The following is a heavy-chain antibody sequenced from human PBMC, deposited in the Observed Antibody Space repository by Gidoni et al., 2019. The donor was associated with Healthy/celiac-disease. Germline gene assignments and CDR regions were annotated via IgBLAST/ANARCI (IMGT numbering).Heavy chain of an antibody. D-gene: IGHD3-9*01. CDR1: GGSISSSSYY. J-gene: IGHJ6*02. Sequence: QLQLQESGPGLVKPSETLSLTCTVSGGSISSSSYYWGWIRQPPGKGLEWIGSIYYSGSTYSNPSLKSRVTISVDTSKNQFSLKLSSVTAADTAVYYCARDPGEYDILTGYYMHYYYYGMDVWGQGTTVTVSS. CDR3: ARDPGEYDILTGYYMHYYYYGMDV. CDR2: IYYSGST. V-gene: IGHV4-39*07.